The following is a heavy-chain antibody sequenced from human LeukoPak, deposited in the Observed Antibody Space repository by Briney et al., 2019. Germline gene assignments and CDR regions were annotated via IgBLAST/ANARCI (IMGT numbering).Heavy chain of an antibody. CDR2: IIPIFGIA. D-gene: IGHD2-15*01. CDR3: ARAGYCSGGSCFAIDY. V-gene: IGHV1-69*04. Sequence: GASVTVSCKASGGTFSSYAISWVRQAPGQGLEWMGRIIPIFGIANYAQKFQGRVTITADKSTSTAYMELRSLRSEDTAVYYCARAGYCSGGSCFAIDYWGQGTLVTVSS. J-gene: IGHJ4*02. CDR1: GGTFSSYA.